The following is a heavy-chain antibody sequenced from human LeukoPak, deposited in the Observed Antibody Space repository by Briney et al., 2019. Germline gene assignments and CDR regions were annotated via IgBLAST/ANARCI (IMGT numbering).Heavy chain of an antibody. D-gene: IGHD2-2*01. CDR3: ANHLACGSTSCPPFDY. CDR2: ISGDSNYI. Sequence: GGSLRLSCAASGFTFSRYSMSWVRQAPGKGLEWVLSISGDSNYIYYADSVEGRFTISRDNAKNSLYLQMNSLRAEDTAVYYCANHLACGSTSCPPFDYWGQGTLVTVSS. V-gene: IGHV3-21*01. CDR1: GFTFSRYS. J-gene: IGHJ4*02.